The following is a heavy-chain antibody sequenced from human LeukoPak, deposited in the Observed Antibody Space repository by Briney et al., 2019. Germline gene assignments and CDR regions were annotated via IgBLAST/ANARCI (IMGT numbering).Heavy chain of an antibody. J-gene: IGHJ4*02. CDR3: ARVQTPSGSGSYSFDY. V-gene: IGHV3-30*03. CDR1: GFTFTTYG. CDR2: IASNGGSE. Sequence: PGGSLRLSCAASGFTFTTYGLHWVRQAPGKGLEWVAAIASNGGSEYYADSVKGRFTISRDNSKNTLFLQMNSLRPDDTAVYYCARVQTPSGSGSYSFDYWGQGILVTVSS. D-gene: IGHD3-10*01.